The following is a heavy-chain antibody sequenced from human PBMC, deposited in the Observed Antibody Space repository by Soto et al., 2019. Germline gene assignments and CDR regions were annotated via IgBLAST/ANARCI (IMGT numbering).Heavy chain of an antibody. Sequence: NPGGSLRLSCAASGFTFSSYSMNWVRQAPGKGLEWVSSISSSSSYIYYADSVKGRFTISRDNAKNSLYLQMNSLRAEDTAVYYCARGLPDYYDSSGYNYFDYWGQGTLVTVSS. J-gene: IGHJ4*02. D-gene: IGHD3-22*01. CDR1: GFTFSSYS. CDR3: ARGLPDYYDSSGYNYFDY. CDR2: ISSSSSYI. V-gene: IGHV3-21*01.